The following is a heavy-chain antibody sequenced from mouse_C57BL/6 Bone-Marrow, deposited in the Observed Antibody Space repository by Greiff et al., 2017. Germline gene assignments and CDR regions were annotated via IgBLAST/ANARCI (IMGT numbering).Heavy chain of an antibody. CDR3: ARNGNYPYWYFDV. Sequence: QVHVKQSGAELARPGASVKLSCKASGYPFTSYGISWVKQRTGQGLEWIGEIYPRSGNTYYNEKFKGKATLTADKSSSTAYMELRSLTSEDSAVYCCARNGNYPYWYFDVWGTGTTVTVSS. D-gene: IGHD2-1*01. V-gene: IGHV1-81*01. J-gene: IGHJ1*03. CDR2: IYPRSGNT. CDR1: GYPFTSYG.